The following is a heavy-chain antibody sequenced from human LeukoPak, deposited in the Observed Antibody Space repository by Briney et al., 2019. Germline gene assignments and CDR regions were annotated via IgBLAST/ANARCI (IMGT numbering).Heavy chain of an antibody. CDR2: INPNSGGT. J-gene: IGHJ6*02. CDR1: GYTFTGYY. CDR3: ARGARQCNIGLMVYGIGGGDV. V-gene: IGHV1-2*02. D-gene: IGHD2-8*01. Sequence: ASVKVSCKASGYTFTGYYMHWVRQAPGQGLEWMGWINPNSGGTNYAQKFQGRVTMTRDTSISTAYMELSRLRSDDPAAYYCARGARQCNIGLMVYGIGGGDVWGQGTTVTVSS.